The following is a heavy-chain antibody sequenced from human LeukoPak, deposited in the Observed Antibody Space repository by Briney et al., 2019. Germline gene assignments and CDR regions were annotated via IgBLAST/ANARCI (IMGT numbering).Heavy chain of an antibody. V-gene: IGHV1-2*02. CDR2: INPNSGGT. J-gene: IGHJ5*02. Sequence: ASVKVSCKASGGTFSSYAISWVRQAPGQGLEWMGWINPNSGGTNYAQKFQGRVTMTRDTSISTAYMELSSLRSEDTAVYYCAAAASTMVRGVINSWGQGTLVTVSS. CDR1: GGTFSSYA. D-gene: IGHD3-10*01. CDR3: AAAASTMVRGVINS.